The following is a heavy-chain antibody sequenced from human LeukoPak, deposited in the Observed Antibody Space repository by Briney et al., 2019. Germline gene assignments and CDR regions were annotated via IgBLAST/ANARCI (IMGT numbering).Heavy chain of an antibody. Sequence: PGGSLRLSCAASGFTVSSNYMSWVRQAPGKGLEWVSVIYSGGSTYYADSVKGRFTISRDNSKNTLYLQMNSLRAEDTAVYYCAGGIVGALDAFDIWGQGTMVTVSS. D-gene: IGHD1-26*01. CDR1: GFTVSSNY. J-gene: IGHJ3*02. CDR3: AGGIVGALDAFDI. CDR2: IYSGGST. V-gene: IGHV3-66*01.